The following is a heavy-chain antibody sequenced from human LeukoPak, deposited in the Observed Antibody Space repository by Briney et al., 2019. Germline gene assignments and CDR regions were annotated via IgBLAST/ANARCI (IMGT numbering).Heavy chain of an antibody. CDR1: GYTFTGYY. J-gene: IGHJ3*02. Sequence: ASVKVSCKASGYTFTGYYMHWVRQAPGQGLEWMGWINPNSGGTNYAQKFQGRVTMTRDTSISTAYMELSRLRSDDTAVYCCARDQSDVLLWFGELPHDAFDIWGQGTMVTVSS. D-gene: IGHD3-10*01. CDR2: INPNSGGT. V-gene: IGHV1-2*02. CDR3: ARDQSDVLLWFGELPHDAFDI.